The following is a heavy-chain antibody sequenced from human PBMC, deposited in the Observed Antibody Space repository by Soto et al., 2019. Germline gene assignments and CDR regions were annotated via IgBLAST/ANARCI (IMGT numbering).Heavy chain of an antibody. CDR3: ARREIQGPIDY. J-gene: IGHJ4*02. D-gene: IGHD1-26*01. CDR2: IYYSGTT. CDR1: GYSISSSNW. V-gene: IGHV4-28*01. Sequence: PSETLSRTCAVSGYSISSSNWWGWIRQPPGKGLEWIGYIYYSGTTYYNPSLKSRVTMSVDTSKNQFSLKLTSVTAVDTAVYYCARREIQGPIDYWGQGTLVT.